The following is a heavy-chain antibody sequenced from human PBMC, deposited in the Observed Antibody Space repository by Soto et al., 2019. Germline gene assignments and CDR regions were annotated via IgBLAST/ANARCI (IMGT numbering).Heavy chain of an antibody. CDR3: ARGLILWCAELSRRGGYYYYVDV. J-gene: IGHJ6*03. D-gene: IGHD3-10*01. CDR2: INDSGNI. V-gene: IGHV4-34*01. CDR1: GGSFSGYQ. Sequence: QVQLQQWGAGLLKPSETLSLTCAVYGGSFSGYQWSWIRQTPGKGLEWIGEINDSGNINYNPSLKSRVTIFVDTRKHQMCLMLGSVTAADAAVYYCARGLILWCAELSRRGGYYYYVDVLGKGTTVIVSS.